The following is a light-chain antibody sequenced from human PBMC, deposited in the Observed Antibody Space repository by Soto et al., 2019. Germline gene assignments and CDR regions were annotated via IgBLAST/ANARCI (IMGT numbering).Light chain of an antibody. CDR3: QQYHIYSGT. Sequence: DIQMTPSPSTLSASVVDRVTLPFRASQTIDSWLACYQQRPGKPPNLLIYKASTLASGVPSRFSGSGSGTEFTLTINSLQPDDFATYYCQQYHIYSGTFGQGTKV. J-gene: IGKJ1*01. CDR2: KAS. V-gene: IGKV1-5*03. CDR1: QTIDSW.